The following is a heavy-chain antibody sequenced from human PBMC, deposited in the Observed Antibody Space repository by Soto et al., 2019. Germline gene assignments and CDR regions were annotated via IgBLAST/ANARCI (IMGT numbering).Heavy chain of an antibody. CDR1: GGPISSSGYY. J-gene: IGHJ6*03. D-gene: IGHD5-12*01. CDR2: IYYSGST. Sequence: SETLSLTCTVSGGPISSSGYYWSWIRQHPGKGLEWIGYIYYSGSTYYNPSLKSRVTISVDTSKNQFSLKLSSVTAADTAVYYCARTDSGYDSRYYYYMDVWGKGTTVTVSS. V-gene: IGHV4-31*03. CDR3: ARTDSGYDSRYYYYMDV.